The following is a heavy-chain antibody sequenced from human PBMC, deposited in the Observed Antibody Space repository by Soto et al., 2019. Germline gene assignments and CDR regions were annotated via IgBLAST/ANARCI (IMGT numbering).Heavy chain of an antibody. V-gene: IGHV1-69*02. CDR2: IIPILGIA. Sequence: ASVKVSCKASGGTLSSYTISWVRQAPGQGLEWMGRIIPILGIANYAQKFQGRVTITADKSTSTAYMELSSLRSEDTAVYYCATMTTHYHYMDVWGKGTTVTVSS. CDR1: GGTLSSYT. J-gene: IGHJ6*03. D-gene: IGHD4-17*01. CDR3: ATMTTHYHYMDV.